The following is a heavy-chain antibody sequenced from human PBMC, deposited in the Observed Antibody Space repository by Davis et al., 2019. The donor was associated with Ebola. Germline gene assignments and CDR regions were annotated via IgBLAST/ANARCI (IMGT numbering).Heavy chain of an antibody. CDR2: ISSSSSYI. D-gene: IGHD6-13*01. J-gene: IGHJ4*02. CDR1: GFTFSSYS. V-gene: IGHV3-21*04. CDR3: AKDRGIAAAGTGGY. Sequence: PGGSLRLSCAASGFTFSSYSMNWVRQAPGKGLEWVSSISSSSSYIYYADSVKGRFTISRDNAKNSLYLQMNSLRAEDTAVYYCAKDRGIAAAGTGGYWGQGTLVTVSS.